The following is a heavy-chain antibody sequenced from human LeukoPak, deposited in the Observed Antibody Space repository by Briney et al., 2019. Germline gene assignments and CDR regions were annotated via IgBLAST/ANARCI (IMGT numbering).Heavy chain of an antibody. V-gene: IGHV1-24*01. Sequence: ASVKVSCKVSGYTLTELSMHWVRQAPGKGLEWMGGFDPEDGETIYAQKFQGRVTMTEDTSTDTAYMELSSLRSEDTAVYYCATYPYDYVWGSYRSHYFDYWGQGTLVTVSS. CDR2: FDPEDGET. CDR3: ATYPYDYVWGSYRSHYFDY. J-gene: IGHJ4*02. D-gene: IGHD3-16*02. CDR1: GYTLTELS.